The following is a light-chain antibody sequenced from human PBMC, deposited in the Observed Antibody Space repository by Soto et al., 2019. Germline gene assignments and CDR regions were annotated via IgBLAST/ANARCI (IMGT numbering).Light chain of an antibody. J-gene: IGLJ2*01. CDR3: AAWDDSLNGQGV. Sequence: QSVLTQPPSASGTPGQRVPISCSGSRSNIGSNTVNWYQQLPGTAPKLLIYSNNQRPSGVPDRFSGSKSGTSASLAISGLQSEDEADYYCAAWDDSLNGQGVFGGGTKLTVL. CDR2: SNN. CDR1: RSNIGSNT. V-gene: IGLV1-44*01.